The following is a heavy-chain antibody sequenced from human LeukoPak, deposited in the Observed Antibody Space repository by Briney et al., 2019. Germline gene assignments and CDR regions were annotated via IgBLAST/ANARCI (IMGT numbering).Heavy chain of an antibody. Sequence: ASVKVSCKTSGYTYTDSYMHWVRQAPGQGLEWIGWNNPNAGDTTYAQGFHGRVTMTRDTSISTVYMELNSLKLDDTAVYYCTREGRVGVPFDYWGQGTLVTVSS. D-gene: IGHD2-15*01. V-gene: IGHV1-2*02. J-gene: IGHJ4*02. CDR1: GYTYTDSY. CDR3: TREGRVGVPFDY. CDR2: NNPNAGDT.